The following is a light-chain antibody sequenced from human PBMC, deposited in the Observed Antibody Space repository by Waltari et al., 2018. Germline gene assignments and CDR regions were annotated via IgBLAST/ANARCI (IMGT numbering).Light chain of an antibody. CDR3: QQYNRWPPLT. Sequence: EVVMTQSPATLSVSPGERATLSCRASQSIATDLAWYQHKPGQAPRPLISHASTRATAIPTRFRGSGSGTDFTLTISGLQSEDSAVYYCQQYNRWPPLTFGGGTKVEI. J-gene: IGKJ4*01. V-gene: IGKV3D-15*01. CDR2: HAS. CDR1: QSIATD.